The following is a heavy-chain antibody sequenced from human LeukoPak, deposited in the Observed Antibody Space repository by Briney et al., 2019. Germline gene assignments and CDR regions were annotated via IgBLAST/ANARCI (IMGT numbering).Heavy chain of an antibody. V-gene: IGHV3-53*01. Sequence: GGSLRLSCAASGLTVSTNFMAWVRPAPGKGPEWLSVTHSGGSSEYADSVKGRFTISRDTSKNTVYLQMNSLRAEDTAVYYCARDHLYDSSGFPYDAFDIWGQGTMVTVSS. D-gene: IGHD3-22*01. CDR3: ARDHLYDSSGFPYDAFDI. CDR1: GLTVSTNF. CDR2: THSGGSS. J-gene: IGHJ3*02.